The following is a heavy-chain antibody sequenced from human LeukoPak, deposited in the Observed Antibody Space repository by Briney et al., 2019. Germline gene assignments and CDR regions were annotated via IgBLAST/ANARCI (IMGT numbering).Heavy chain of an antibody. CDR1: GYTLTELS. J-gene: IGHJ5*02. D-gene: IGHD1-26*01. CDR3: ARVLSSGSYSWFDP. V-gene: IGHV1-2*06. CDR2: INPNSGGT. Sequence: ASVKVSCKVSGYTLTELSMHWVRQAPGQGLEWMGRINPNSGGTNYAQKFQGRVTMTRDTSISTAYMELSRLRSDDTAVYYCARVLSSGSYSWFDPWGQGTLVTVSS.